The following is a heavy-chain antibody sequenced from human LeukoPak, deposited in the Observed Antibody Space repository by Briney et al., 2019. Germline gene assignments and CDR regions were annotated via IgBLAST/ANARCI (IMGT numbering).Heavy chain of an antibody. CDR3: ARLILPNYYDSSGRFDY. D-gene: IGHD3-22*01. CDR2: IYYSGST. V-gene: IGHV4-59*08. CDR1: GGSISSYY. J-gene: IGHJ4*02. Sequence: SETLSLTCTVSGGSISSYYWSWIRQPPGKGLERIGDIYYSGSTNYNPSLKSRVTISVDTSKNQFSLKLSSVTAADTAVYYCARLILPNYYDSSGRFDYWGQGTLVTVSS.